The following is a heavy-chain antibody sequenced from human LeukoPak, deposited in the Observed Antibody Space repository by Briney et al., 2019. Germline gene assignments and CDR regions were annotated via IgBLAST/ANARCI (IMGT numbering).Heavy chain of an antibody. Sequence: SETLSLTCNVSGGSISSSGYSWDWIRQPPGKGLEWIGTLLYSGTTYYIPSLKSRVTISLDTSKKQVSLKLSSVTAADTAVYYCARRETICWSCLDHWGQGVLVTVSS. V-gene: IGHV4-39*01. CDR2: LLYSGTT. D-gene: IGHD2-8*02. CDR3: ARRETICWSCLDH. J-gene: IGHJ4*02. CDR1: GGSISSSGYS.